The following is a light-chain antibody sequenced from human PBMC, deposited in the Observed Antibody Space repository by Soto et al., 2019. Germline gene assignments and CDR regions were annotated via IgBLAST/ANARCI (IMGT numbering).Light chain of an antibody. Sequence: QSALTQPPSASVSPGQSVTISCTGTSRDIGGYDFVSWYQQHPGKAPKLLIYDVIKRPSGVPDRFSGSKSGNTASLTVSGLQTDDEADYYCSSYGGSNNLLFGGGTKLTVL. J-gene: IGLJ2*01. CDR1: SRDIGGYDF. CDR2: DVI. V-gene: IGLV2-8*01. CDR3: SSYGGSNNLL.